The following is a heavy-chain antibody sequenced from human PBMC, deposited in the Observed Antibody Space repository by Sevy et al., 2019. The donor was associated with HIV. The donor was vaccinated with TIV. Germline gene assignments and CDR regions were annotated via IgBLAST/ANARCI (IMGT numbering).Heavy chain of an antibody. V-gene: IGHV3-53*01. CDR2: IYSGGST. Sequence: GGSLRLSCAASGFIVSSNYMSWDRQVPGKGLEWVSVIYSGGSTYYADPVKGRFTISRDSSKNTLHLQMNSLRAEDTAGYYCARGTPFDYWGQGTLVTVSS. CDR1: GFIVSSNY. CDR3: ARGTPFDY. J-gene: IGHJ4*02.